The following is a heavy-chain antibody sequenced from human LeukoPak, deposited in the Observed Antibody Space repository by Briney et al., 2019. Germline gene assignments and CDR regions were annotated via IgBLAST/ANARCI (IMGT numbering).Heavy chain of an antibody. J-gene: IGHJ4*02. V-gene: IGHV3-7*01. Sequence: GGSLRLSCAASGYSFSSYWMAWVRQAPGKGLEWVANIKYDGSLKFYGGSVKGRFTISRDNTKNSLYLEMNSLRVDDTALYFCASSHDSSGNDWGQGTMVTVSS. CDR1: GYSFSSYW. CDR3: ASSHDSSGND. CDR2: IKYDGSLK. D-gene: IGHD3-22*01.